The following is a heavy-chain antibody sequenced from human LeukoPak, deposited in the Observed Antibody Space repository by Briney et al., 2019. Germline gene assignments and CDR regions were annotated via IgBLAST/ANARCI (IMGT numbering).Heavy chain of an antibody. J-gene: IGHJ6*03. D-gene: IGHD1-1*01. CDR1: GFTFSSYA. CDR3: AKRYSPDARYTDV. CDR2: ISDNGGST. V-gene: IGHV3-23*01. Sequence: GGSLRLSCAASGFTFSSYAMSWVRQAAGKGLEWVSVISDNGGSTYYADSVKGRFTISRDNSKNTLYLQMNSLTAEDTAVYYCAKRYSPDARYTDVWGKGTTVTVSS.